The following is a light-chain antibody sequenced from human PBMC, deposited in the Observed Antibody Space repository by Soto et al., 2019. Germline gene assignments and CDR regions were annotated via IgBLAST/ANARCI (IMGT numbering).Light chain of an antibody. CDR1: QSVRTS. CDR3: QQRGDWPVT. J-gene: IGKJ3*01. Sequence: EIVLTQSPATLSLSPGERATLSCRASQSVRTSLAWYQQKPDQAPRLLIYDASIRATGIPARFSGSGSGTDFTLTISRLEPEDFAVYYCQQRGDWPVTFGPGTKVDSK. V-gene: IGKV3-11*01. CDR2: DAS.